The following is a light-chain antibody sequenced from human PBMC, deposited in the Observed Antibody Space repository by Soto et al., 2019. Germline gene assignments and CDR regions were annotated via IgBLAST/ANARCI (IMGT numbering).Light chain of an antibody. Sequence: AIRMTQNPSSFSASTGDRVTITFRASAGISSYLAWYQQKPGKAPKLLIYAASTLQSGVQSRFSGSGSGTDFTLTISCLQSEDFATYYCKQYYSYPLSFGQGTKLEIK. V-gene: IGKV1-8*01. CDR2: AAS. J-gene: IGKJ2*01. CDR1: AGISSY. CDR3: KQYYSYPLS.